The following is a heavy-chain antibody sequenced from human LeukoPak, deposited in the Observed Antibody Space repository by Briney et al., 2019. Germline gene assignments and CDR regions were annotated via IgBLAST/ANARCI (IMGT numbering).Heavy chain of an antibody. J-gene: IGHJ4*02. CDR2: TYYRSEWYY. CDR3: ARDLGNTGWYTFDY. CDR1: GDSVSSINGA. Sequence: SQTLSVTCAISGDSVSSINGAWNWIRQSPSRGLGWLGRTYYRSEWYYDYAVSVNGRMTINPDTSKNQLSLQLNSVTSEDTAVYYCARDLGNTGWYTFDYWGQGTLVTVSS. D-gene: IGHD6-19*01. V-gene: IGHV6-1*01.